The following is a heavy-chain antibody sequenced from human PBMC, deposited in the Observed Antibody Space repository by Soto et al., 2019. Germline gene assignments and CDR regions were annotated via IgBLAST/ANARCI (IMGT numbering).Heavy chain of an antibody. CDR3: ARGGSGWYLSNSPKNYYYYYMDV. D-gene: IGHD6-19*01. CDR2: ISSNGGST. CDR1: GFTFSSYA. Sequence: GGSLRLSCAASGFTFSSYAMHWVRQAPGKGLEYVSAISSNGGSTYYANSVKGRFTISRDNSKNTLYLQMGSLRAEDMAVYYCARGGSGWYLSNSPKNYYYYYMDVWGKGTTVTVSS. V-gene: IGHV3-64*01. J-gene: IGHJ6*03.